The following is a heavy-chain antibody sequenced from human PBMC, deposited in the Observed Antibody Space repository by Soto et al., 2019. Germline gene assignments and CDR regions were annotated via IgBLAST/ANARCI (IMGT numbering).Heavy chain of an antibody. CDR2: IIPIFGTA. Sequence: SVKVSCKASGGTFSSYATSWVRQAPGQGLEWMGGIIPIFGTANYAQKFQGRVTITADKSTSTAYMELSSLRSEDTAVYYCARELGYCSGGSCYRGVDWFDPWGQGTLVTVSS. CDR1: GGTFSSYA. D-gene: IGHD2-15*01. V-gene: IGHV1-69*06. CDR3: ARELGYCSGGSCYRGVDWFDP. J-gene: IGHJ5*02.